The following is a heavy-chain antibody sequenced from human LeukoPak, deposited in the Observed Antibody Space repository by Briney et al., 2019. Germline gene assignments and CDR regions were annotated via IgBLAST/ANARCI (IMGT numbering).Heavy chain of an antibody. D-gene: IGHD3-10*01. V-gene: IGHV4-38-2*01. CDR3: ARHPSRFGEAFYYYMDV. CDR1: GYSISSGYY. Sequence: PSETLSLTCAVSGYSISSGYYWGWIRQPPGKGLEWIGSIYHSGSTYYNPSLKSRVTISVDTSKNQFSLKLSSVTAADTAVYYCARHPSRFGEAFYYYMDVWGKGTTVTVSS. CDR2: IYHSGST. J-gene: IGHJ6*03.